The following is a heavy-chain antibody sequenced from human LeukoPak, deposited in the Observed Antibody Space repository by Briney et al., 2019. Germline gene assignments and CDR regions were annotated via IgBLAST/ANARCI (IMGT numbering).Heavy chain of an antibody. CDR3: ARIPYSSSLTDAFDI. CDR2: ITSSGGTI. Sequence: PGGSLRLSCAASGFTLSSYSMNWVRQAPGKGLEWVSYITSSGGTIYYAESVKGRFTISRDSAKNSLFLQMNSLRGEDTAVYYCARIPYSSSLTDAFDIWGRGTMVTVYS. J-gene: IGHJ3*02. D-gene: IGHD6-6*01. CDR1: GFTLSSYS. V-gene: IGHV3-48*04.